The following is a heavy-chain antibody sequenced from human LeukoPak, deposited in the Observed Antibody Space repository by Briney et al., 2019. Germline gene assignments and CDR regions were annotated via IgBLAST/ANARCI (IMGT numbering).Heavy chain of an antibody. CDR3: ARDRGPNTSGSRFDY. Sequence: GGSLRLSCAASGFTVSGNYMSWVRQAPGKGLEWASVVYSGDNTYYADSVKGRFTISRDNSKNTLYLQMNSLRAEDTAVYYCARDRGPNTSGSRFDYWGQGTLVTVSS. CDR2: VYSGDNT. D-gene: IGHD6-19*01. CDR1: GFTVSGNY. V-gene: IGHV3-53*01. J-gene: IGHJ4*02.